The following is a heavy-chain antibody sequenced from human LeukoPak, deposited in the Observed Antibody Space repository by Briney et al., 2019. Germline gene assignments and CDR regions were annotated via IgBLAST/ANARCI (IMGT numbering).Heavy chain of an antibody. D-gene: IGHD5-18*01. CDR2: INSYNGNT. CDR3: ARDRPTAMESSFYFYGMDV. Sequence: ASVKVSCKASGYTFTSYYMHWVRQAPGQGLEWMGWINSYNGNTNYAQKLQGRVTMTTDTSTSTAYMEVWSLRSDDTAVFYCARDRPTAMESSFYFYGMDVWGQGTTVTVSS. CDR1: GYTFTSYY. J-gene: IGHJ6*02. V-gene: IGHV1-18*04.